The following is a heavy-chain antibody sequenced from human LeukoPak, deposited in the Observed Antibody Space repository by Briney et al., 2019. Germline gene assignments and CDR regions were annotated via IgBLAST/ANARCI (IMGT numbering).Heavy chain of an antibody. J-gene: IGHJ4*02. V-gene: IGHV3-21*01. Sequence: PGGSLRLSCEASGFTFGSHAMYWVRQAPGKGLEWVSSISSSSSYIYYADSVKGRFTISRDNAKNSLYLQMNSLRAEDTAVYYCTRDVSTDTNYFDYWGQGTLVTVSS. D-gene: IGHD3-3*01. CDR3: TRDVSTDTNYFDY. CDR2: ISSSSSYI. CDR1: GFTFGSHA.